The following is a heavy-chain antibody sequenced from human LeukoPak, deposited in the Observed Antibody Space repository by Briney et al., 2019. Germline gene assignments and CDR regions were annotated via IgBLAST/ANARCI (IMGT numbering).Heavy chain of an antibody. V-gene: IGHV3-7*03. CDR3: ARDLAWGAFDY. Sequence: GGSLRLSCAASGFTFSSYWMSWVRQAPGKGLEWVANIKQDGSEKYYVDSVKGRFTISRDDSKNTLSLQMNSLRVEDTAVYYCARDLAWGAFDYWGQGTLVTVSS. CDR2: IKQDGSEK. D-gene: IGHD7-27*01. CDR1: GFTFSSYW. J-gene: IGHJ4*02.